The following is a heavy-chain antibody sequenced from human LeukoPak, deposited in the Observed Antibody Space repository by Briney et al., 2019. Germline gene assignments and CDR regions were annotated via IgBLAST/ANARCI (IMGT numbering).Heavy chain of an antibody. CDR3: AHSRDKDSSGWSAVREAFDI. CDR2: IYWDDDK. J-gene: IGHJ3*02. D-gene: IGHD6-19*01. V-gene: IGHV2-5*02. CDR1: GFSLSTSGVG. Sequence: SGPTLVNPTQTLTLTCTFSGFSLSTSGVGVGWIRQPPGKALEWLALIYWDDDKRYSPSLKSRLTITKDTSKNQVVLTTTNMDPVDTATYYCAHSRDKDSSGWSAVREAFDIWGQGTMVTVSS.